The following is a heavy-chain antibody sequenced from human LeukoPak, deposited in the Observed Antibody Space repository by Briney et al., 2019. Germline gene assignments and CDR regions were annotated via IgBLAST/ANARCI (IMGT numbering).Heavy chain of an antibody. CDR2: IYYSGST. D-gene: IGHD3-3*01. CDR1: GGSISSGSYY. CDR3: ARDNTYYDFWSGYSHTPNWFDP. J-gene: IGHJ5*02. Sequence: SETLSLTCTVSGGSISSGSYYWSWIRQPPGKGLEWTGYIYYSGSTNYNPSLKSRVTISVDTSKNQFSLKLSSVTAADTAVYYCARDNTYYDFWSGYSHTPNWFDPWGQGTLVTVSS. V-gene: IGHV4-61*01.